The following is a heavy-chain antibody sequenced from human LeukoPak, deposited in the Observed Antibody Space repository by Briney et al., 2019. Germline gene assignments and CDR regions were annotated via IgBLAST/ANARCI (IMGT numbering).Heavy chain of an antibody. CDR2: IYTSGST. V-gene: IGHV4-4*07. CDR1: GGPITSYY. D-gene: IGHD3-22*01. CDR3: ARDMERDYYDSSGYYPDAFDI. J-gene: IGHJ3*02. Sequence: SETLSLTCTVSGGPITSYYWSWIRQPAGKGLEWIGRIYTSGSTNYNPSLKSRVTISVDTSKNQFSLKLSSVTAADTAVYYCARDMERDYYDSSGYYPDAFDIWGQGTMVTVSS.